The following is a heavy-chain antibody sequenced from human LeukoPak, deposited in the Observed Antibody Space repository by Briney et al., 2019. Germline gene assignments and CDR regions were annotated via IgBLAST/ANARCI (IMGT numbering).Heavy chain of an antibody. J-gene: IGHJ6*03. CDR1: GYSISSGYY. CDR3: ARVGTAMVISGGYYYYYYMDV. CDR2: IYHSGST. Sequence: PSETLSLTCTVSGYSISSGYYWGWIRQPPGKGLEWIGSIYHSGSTYYNPSLKSRVTISVDTSKNQFSLKLSSVTAADTAVYYCARVGTAMVISGGYYYYYYMDVWGKGTTVTASS. V-gene: IGHV4-38-2*02. D-gene: IGHD5-18*01.